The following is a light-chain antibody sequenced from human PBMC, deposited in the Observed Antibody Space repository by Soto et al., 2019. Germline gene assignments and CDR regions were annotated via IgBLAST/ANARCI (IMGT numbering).Light chain of an antibody. V-gene: IGKV1-5*03. J-gene: IGKJ2*01. CDR2: KAS. Sequence: DIPMTQSPSTLSASVGDRVTITCRASQSISSWLAWYQQKPGKAPKLRIYKASSLESGVPSRFSGSGSGTEFTLTISSLQPDDFATYYCQQYNSYSRMYTFGQGTKLEIK. CDR3: QQYNSYSRMYT. CDR1: QSISSW.